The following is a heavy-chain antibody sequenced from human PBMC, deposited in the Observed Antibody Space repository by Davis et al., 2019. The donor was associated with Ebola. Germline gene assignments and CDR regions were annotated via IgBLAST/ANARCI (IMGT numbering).Heavy chain of an antibody. CDR3: ARGNTIAAAGTGYYFDY. CDR1: GGSISSYY. V-gene: IGHV4-34*01. Sequence: SETLSLTCTVSGGSISSYYWTWIRQPPGKGLEWIGEINHGGSTNYNPSLKSRVTMSVDTSKNQFSLKLSSVTAADTAVYFCARGNTIAAAGTGYYFDYWGQGNLVTVSS. D-gene: IGHD6-13*01. CDR2: INHGGST. J-gene: IGHJ4*02.